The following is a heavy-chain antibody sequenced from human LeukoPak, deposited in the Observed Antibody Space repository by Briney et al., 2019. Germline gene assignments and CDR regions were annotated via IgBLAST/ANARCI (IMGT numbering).Heavy chain of an antibody. Sequence: ASVKVSCKASGYTFTSYGISWVRQAPGQGLEWMGWISAYNGNTNYAQKLQGRVTMTTDTSTSTAYMELRSLRSDDTAVYYCARTHHSCTNGVCFDAFDIWGQGTMVTVSS. V-gene: IGHV1-18*01. J-gene: IGHJ3*02. CDR1: GYTFTSYG. D-gene: IGHD2-8*01. CDR2: ISAYNGNT. CDR3: ARTHHSCTNGVCFDAFDI.